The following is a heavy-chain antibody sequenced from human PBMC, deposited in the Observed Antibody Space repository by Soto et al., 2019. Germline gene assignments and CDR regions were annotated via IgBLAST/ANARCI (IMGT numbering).Heavy chain of an antibody. J-gene: IGHJ4*02. CDR3: ARNYDILTGYHNFDY. CDR2: ISSSSSTI. CDR1: GFTFSSYS. D-gene: IGHD3-9*01. Sequence: GGSLRLSCAASGFTFSSYSMNWVRQAPGEGLEWVSYISSSSSTIYYADSVKGRFTISRDNAKNSLYLQMNSLRAEDTAVYYCARNYDILTGYHNFDYWGQGTLVTVSS. V-gene: IGHV3-48*01.